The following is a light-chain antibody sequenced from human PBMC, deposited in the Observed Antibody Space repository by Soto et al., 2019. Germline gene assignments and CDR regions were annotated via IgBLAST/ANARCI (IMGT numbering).Light chain of an antibody. CDR3: QQYNNWPLYT. CDR2: GTS. V-gene: IGKV3-20*01. Sequence: EVVLTQSPGTLSLSRGERATLSCRASERIYSAYLGWYQQKPGQAPRLLIYGTSSRATGIPDRFSGSGSGTDFTLTISRLEPEDFSVYYCQQYNNWPLYTFGQGTKLEIK. J-gene: IGKJ2*01. CDR1: ERIYSAY.